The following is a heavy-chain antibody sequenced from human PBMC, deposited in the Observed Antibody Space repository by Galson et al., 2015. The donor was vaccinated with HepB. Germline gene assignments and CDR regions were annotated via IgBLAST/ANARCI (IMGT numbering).Heavy chain of an antibody. CDR2: IIPIFGTA. CDR1: GGTFSSYA. J-gene: IGHJ3*02. V-gene: IGHV1-69*13. CDR3: GTGRDGYNYDAFDI. D-gene: IGHD5-24*01. Sequence: SVKVSCKASGGTFSSYAISWVRQAPGQGLEWMGGIIPIFGTANYAQKFQGRVTITADESTSTAYMELSSLRSEDTAVYYCGTGRDGYNYDAFDIWGQGTMVTVSS.